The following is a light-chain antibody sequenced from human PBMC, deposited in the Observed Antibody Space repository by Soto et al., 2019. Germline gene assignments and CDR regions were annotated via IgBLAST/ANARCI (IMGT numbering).Light chain of an antibody. CDR2: AAS. CDR3: QQSYNTPPYS. J-gene: IGKJ2*01. V-gene: IGKV1-39*01. Sequence: IPMTQSPSSLSASVADRVTITCRASQSIGNFLNWYQHRPVKDPKLLIYAASSLESGVPSRFTARASGTAFTLTISSLQPADSATYYGQQSYNTPPYSFGQGTKLEIK. CDR1: QSIGNF.